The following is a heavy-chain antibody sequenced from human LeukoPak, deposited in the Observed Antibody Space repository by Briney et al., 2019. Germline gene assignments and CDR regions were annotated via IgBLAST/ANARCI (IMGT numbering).Heavy chain of an antibody. Sequence: PGGSLRLSCAASGFTVNSAWMTWARQAPGKGLEWVGRISDVGTTEYAAPVKGRFTVSRDDSKNTLYLQMNSLKTEDTAVYHCTRGHYGPWGQGTLVTVSS. D-gene: IGHD3-10*01. CDR2: ISDVGTT. CDR1: GFTVNSAW. J-gene: IGHJ5*02. V-gene: IGHV3-15*01. CDR3: TRGHYGP.